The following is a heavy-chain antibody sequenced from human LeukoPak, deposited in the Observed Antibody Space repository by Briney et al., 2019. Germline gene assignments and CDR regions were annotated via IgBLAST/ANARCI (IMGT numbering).Heavy chain of an antibody. CDR2: TGNKANSYTT. V-gene: IGHV3-72*01. CDR3: AREVGITAYFDY. D-gene: IGHD1-26*01. Sequence: GGSLRLSCAASGFILSDHYMDWVRQAPGKGLEWVGRTGNKANSYTTEYAASVKGRFTISRDDSKNSLYLQMSSLKTEDTAVYYCAREVGITAYFDYWDQGTLVTVSS. CDR1: GFILSDHY. J-gene: IGHJ4*02.